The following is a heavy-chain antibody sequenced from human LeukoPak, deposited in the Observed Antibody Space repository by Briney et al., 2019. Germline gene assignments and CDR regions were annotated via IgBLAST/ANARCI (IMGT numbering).Heavy chain of an antibody. Sequence: GASVKVSCTASGYTFTDYYIHWVRQAPGQGLEWMGWINPNSGGTNYAQSFQGRVTMTRDTSITTAYMELSRLRSDDTAVYFCARDPQDNYYDNAVGDAFDIWGQGTKVTVSS. D-gene: IGHD3-22*01. CDR2: INPNSGGT. CDR3: ARDPQDNYYDNAVGDAFDI. CDR1: GYTFTDYY. J-gene: IGHJ3*02. V-gene: IGHV1-2*02.